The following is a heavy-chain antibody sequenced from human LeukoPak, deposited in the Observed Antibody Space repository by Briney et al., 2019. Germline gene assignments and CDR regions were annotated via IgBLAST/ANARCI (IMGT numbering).Heavy chain of an antibody. Sequence: GGSLRLSCTASGFTFGDHAMSWVRQAPGKGLEWVGFIRSKAYGGTTEYAASVKGRFTISRDDSKGIAYLQMNSLKTEDTAVYYYTRGPIQQWLYYGMDVWGQGTTVTVSS. CDR1: GFTFGDHA. J-gene: IGHJ6*02. CDR3: TRGPIQQWLYYGMDV. D-gene: IGHD5-18*01. CDR2: IRSKAYGGTT. V-gene: IGHV3-49*04.